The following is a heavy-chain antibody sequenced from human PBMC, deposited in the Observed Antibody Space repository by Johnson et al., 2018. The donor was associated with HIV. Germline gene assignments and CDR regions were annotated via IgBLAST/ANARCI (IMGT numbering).Heavy chain of an antibody. CDR3: ARARAGDAFDI. V-gene: IGHV3-53*01. Sequence: VLLVESGGGLIQPGGSLRLSCAASGFTVSSNYMSWVRQAPGKGLEWVSVIYSGGSTYYADSVKGRFTISRDNSKNTLYLQMNSLRAEDTAVYDCARARAGDAFDIWGQGTMVTVSS. CDR1: GFTVSSNY. D-gene: IGHD6-13*01. CDR2: IYSGGST. J-gene: IGHJ3*02.